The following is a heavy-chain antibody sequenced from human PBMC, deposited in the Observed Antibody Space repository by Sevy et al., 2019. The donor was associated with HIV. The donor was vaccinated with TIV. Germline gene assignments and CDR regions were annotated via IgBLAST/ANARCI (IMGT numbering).Heavy chain of an antibody. CDR3: ARDRDGLGSSGGYGMDV. V-gene: IGHV3-21*01. CDR2: ISSSSSNI. D-gene: IGHD3-10*01. Sequence: GGSLRLSCVGSGITFSYYSMNWVRQAPGKGLEWVSSISSSSSNIYYADSVKGRFTISRDNAKKSLYLQMNSLRAEDTAVYYCARDRDGLGSSGGYGMDVWGQGTTVTVSS. J-gene: IGHJ6*02. CDR1: GITFSYYS.